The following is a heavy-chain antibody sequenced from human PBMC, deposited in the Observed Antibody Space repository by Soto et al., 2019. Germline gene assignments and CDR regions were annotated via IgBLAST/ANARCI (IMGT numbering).Heavy chain of an antibody. CDR3: TRYSSSSGSDY. V-gene: IGHV3-73*01. J-gene: IGHJ4*02. CDR1: GFTFSGSA. D-gene: IGHD6-6*01. Sequence: GGSLRLSCAASGFTFSGSAMHWVRRASGKGLEWVGRIRSKANSYATAYAASVKGRFTISRDDSKNTAYLQMNSLKTEDTAVYYCTRYSSSSGSDYWGQGTLVTVPQ. CDR2: IRSKANSYAT.